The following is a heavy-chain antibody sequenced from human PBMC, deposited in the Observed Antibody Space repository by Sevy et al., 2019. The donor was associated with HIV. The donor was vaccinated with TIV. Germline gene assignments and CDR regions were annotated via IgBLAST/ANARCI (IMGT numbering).Heavy chain of an antibody. D-gene: IGHD2-8*01. V-gene: IGHV3-7*03. J-gene: IGHJ4*02. CDR2: IKQDGSAK. CDR3: AREGCTRPHDH. Sequence: GGSLRLSCAASGFTFTNYWMSWVRQAPGKGLEWVANIKQDGSAKYYVDSVKGRFTMSRDDSKKTVYLEMNSLRAEDTAVYYCAREGCTRPHDHWGQGTLVTVSS. CDR1: GFTFTNYW.